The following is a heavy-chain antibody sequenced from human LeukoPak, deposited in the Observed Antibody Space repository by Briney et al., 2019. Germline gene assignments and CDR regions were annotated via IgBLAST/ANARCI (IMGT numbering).Heavy chain of an antibody. Sequence: GGSLRLSCAASGFAFDDFALHWVRQAPGKGLEWVSGISWNSGDVGYADSVKGRFTISRDNAKNSLYLQMNSLRAEDTALYYCAKLYGYSYGYIDFWGQGTLVTVSS. CDR2: ISWNSGDV. D-gene: IGHD5-18*01. J-gene: IGHJ4*02. CDR3: AKLYGYSYGYIDF. V-gene: IGHV3-9*01. CDR1: GFAFDDFA.